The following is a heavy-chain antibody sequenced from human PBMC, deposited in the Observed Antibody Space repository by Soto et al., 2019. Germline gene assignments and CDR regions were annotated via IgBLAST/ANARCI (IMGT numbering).Heavy chain of an antibody. V-gene: IGHV3-23*01. CDR1: GFTFSSYA. CDR2: ISGSGGST. Sequence: GGSLRLSCAASGFTFSSYAMSWVRQAPGKGLEWVSAISGSGGSTYYADSVKGRFTISRDNSKNTLYLQMNSLRAEDTAVYYCAKDRVGGEAGNYGMDVWGQGTTVTVSS. CDR3: AKDRVGGEAGNYGMDV. J-gene: IGHJ6*02. D-gene: IGHD3-16*01.